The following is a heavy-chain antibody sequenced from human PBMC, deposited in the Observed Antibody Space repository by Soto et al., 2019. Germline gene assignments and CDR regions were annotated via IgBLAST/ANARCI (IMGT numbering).Heavy chain of an antibody. D-gene: IGHD4-17*01. CDR1: GFTFSTYS. CDR2: ISSSSSSI. CDR3: ARDGSYGDNDY. J-gene: IGHJ4*02. V-gene: IGHV3-21*01. Sequence: GGSLRLSCAASGFTFSTYSMNWVRQAPGKGLEWVSSISSSSSSIYYADSVKGRFTISRDNAKNSLYLQLDSLRTEDTAVYYCARDGSYGDNDYWGKGTLVTLSS.